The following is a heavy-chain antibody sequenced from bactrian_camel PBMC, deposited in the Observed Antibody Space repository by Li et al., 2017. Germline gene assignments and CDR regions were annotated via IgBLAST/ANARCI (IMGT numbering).Heavy chain of an antibody. D-gene: IGHD2*01. Sequence: VQLVESGGGSVQAGGSLNLSCTASGFTLADSDMGWYRQAPGNECELVSTISRQGVAFYGDLVKGRFTISQDNAKNTLSLQMRNLKPEDTAVYRCAALSAPAVSPPKDCTGGYWPDEFDYWGQGTQVTVS. CDR3: AALSAPAVSPPKDCTGGYWPDEFDY. CDR2: ISRQGVA. V-gene: IGHV3S55*01. J-gene: IGHJ4*01. CDR1: GFTLADSD.